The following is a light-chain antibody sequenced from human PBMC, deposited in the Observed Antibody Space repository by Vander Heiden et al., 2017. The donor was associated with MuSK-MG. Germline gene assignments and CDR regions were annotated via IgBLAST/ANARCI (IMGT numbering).Light chain of an antibody. CDR3: RQDDNYPFT. Sequence: AIQMTQSPSSLSASVGDRVTITCRASQGIRNDLGWYQQKPGKAPKLLIYVASSLQSGVPSRFSGSGSGTDFTLTISSLHPEDFATYYCRQDDNYPFTFGHGTIVDIK. V-gene: IGKV1-6*02. CDR1: QGIRND. CDR2: VAS. J-gene: IGKJ3*01.